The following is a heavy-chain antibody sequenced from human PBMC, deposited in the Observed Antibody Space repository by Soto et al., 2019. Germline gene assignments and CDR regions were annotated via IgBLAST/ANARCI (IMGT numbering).Heavy chain of an antibody. Sequence: QVQLQQWGAGLLKPSETLSLTCTVYGGSFSGNYWSWIRQSPGMGLEWIGEISHSGSTNYNPSLKSRVTISVDTPKNQFSLKLSSVTAADTAMYYCARGHLPGGNTFYYGYWGQGTLVTVSS. V-gene: IGHV4-34*01. CDR2: ISHSGST. J-gene: IGHJ4*02. D-gene: IGHD2-15*01. CDR3: ARGHLPGGNTFYYGY. CDR1: GGSFSGNY.